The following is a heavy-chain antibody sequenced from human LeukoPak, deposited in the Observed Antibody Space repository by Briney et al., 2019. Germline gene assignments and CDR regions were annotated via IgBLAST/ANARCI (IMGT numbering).Heavy chain of an antibody. CDR1: GGTFSSYA. CDR2: IIPIFGTA. Sequence: SVKVSCKTSGGTFSSYAISWVRQAPEQGLEWMGGIIPIFGTANYAQKFQGRVTITADKSTSTAYMELSSLRSEDTAVYYCSACITMIVHDAFDIWGQGTMVTVSS. CDR3: SACITMIVHDAFDI. D-gene: IGHD3-22*01. V-gene: IGHV1-69*06. J-gene: IGHJ3*02.